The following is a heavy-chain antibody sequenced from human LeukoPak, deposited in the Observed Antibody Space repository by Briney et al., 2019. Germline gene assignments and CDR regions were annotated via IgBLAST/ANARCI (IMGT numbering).Heavy chain of an antibody. Sequence: GGSLRLSCAASGFTFSDYGMHWVRQAPGKGLEWVAAIWYNGSNKYYGDSVKGRFTISRDNSKNTLYLQMNSLRSEDTAAYYCSRAGYSDPHFDFWGQGTLVTVSS. D-gene: IGHD5-18*01. J-gene: IGHJ4*02. CDR2: IWYNGSNK. CDR3: SRAGYSDPHFDF. V-gene: IGHV3-33*01. CDR1: GFTFSDYG.